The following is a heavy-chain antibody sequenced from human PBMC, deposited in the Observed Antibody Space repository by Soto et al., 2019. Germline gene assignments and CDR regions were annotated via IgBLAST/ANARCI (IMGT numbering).Heavy chain of an antibody. CDR2: ISAYNGNT. V-gene: IGHV1-18*01. Sequence: GASVKVSCKASGYTFTSYGISWVRQAPGQGLEWKGWISAYNGNTNYAQKLQGRVTMTTDTSTSTAYMELRSLRSDDTAVYFCSSWDSTSSSPGGDAFDIWGQGTMVTVSS. CDR1: GYTFTSYG. D-gene: IGHD2-2*01. J-gene: IGHJ3*02. CDR3: SSWDSTSSSPGGDAFDI.